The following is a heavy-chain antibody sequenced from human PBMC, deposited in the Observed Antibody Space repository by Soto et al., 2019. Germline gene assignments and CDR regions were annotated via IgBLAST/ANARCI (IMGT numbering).Heavy chain of an antibody. V-gene: IGHV3-33*01. CDR1: GFTFSSYG. CDR2: IWYDGSKK. D-gene: IGHD1-1*01. CDR3: ARVPRHQRFEY. Sequence: QVQLVESGGGVVQPGRSLRLSCAASGFTFSSYGMHWVRQAPGKGLEWVAVIWYDGSKKYYADSVKGRFTISRDNSKNTLYRQMNSLRAEDTAVYYCARVPRHQRFEYWGQGALVTLSS. J-gene: IGHJ4*02.